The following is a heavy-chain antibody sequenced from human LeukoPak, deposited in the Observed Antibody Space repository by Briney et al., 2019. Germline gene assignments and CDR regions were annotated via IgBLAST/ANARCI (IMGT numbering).Heavy chain of an antibody. D-gene: IGHD3-22*01. CDR3: AKGSSGGRPYYFDY. Sequence: GGSLRLSCAASGFTVRSYAMSWVRQAPGKGLDWVSAIDSTGDCTYHADSVKGRLTISRDNSKNTLYLQMDSLRAEDTAIYYCAKGSSGGRPYYFDYWGQGTLVTVSS. V-gene: IGHV3-23*01. CDR1: GFTVRSYA. CDR2: IDSTGDCT. J-gene: IGHJ4*02.